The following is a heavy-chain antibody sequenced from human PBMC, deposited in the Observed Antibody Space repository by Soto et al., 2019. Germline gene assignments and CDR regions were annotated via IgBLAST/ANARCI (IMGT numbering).Heavy chain of an antibody. CDR1: GFNFATYS. V-gene: IGHV3-23*01. CDR3: ARYTAVADPYYFDY. CDR2: ISDGVDRA. J-gene: IGHJ4*02. D-gene: IGHD6-19*01. Sequence: GGSLRLSCSASGFNFATYSMSWVRQAPGKGLEWVAGISDGVDRAYYGDSVKGRFTISRDTSKNMLYLHMNSLRAEDTAIYYCARYTAVADPYYFDYWGQGTLVTVSS.